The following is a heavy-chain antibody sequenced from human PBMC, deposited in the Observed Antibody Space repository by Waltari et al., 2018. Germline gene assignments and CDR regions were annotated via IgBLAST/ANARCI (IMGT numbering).Heavy chain of an antibody. J-gene: IGHJ5*02. CDR2: IYYSGST. V-gene: IGHV4-59*11. CDR3: ARERDTWCDP. CDR1: GGSISSHY. Sequence: QVQLQESGPGLVKPSETLSLTCTVSGGSISSHYWSWIRQPPGKGLEWIGYIYYSGSTNYNPSLKSRVTISVDTSKNQFSLKLSSVTAADTAVYYCARERDTWCDPWGQGTLVTVSS.